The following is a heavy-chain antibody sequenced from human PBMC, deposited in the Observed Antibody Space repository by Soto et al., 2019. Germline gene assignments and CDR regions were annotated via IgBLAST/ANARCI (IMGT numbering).Heavy chain of an antibody. CDR2: INHSGST. V-gene: IGHV4-34*01. Sequence: SETLSLTCAVYGGSFSGYYWSWIRQPPGKGLEWIGEINHSGSTNYNPSLKSRVTISVDTSKNQFSLKLSSVTAADTAVYYCARGYDILTGPLDYWGPGTLVT. CDR1: GGSFSGYY. CDR3: ARGYDILTGPLDY. D-gene: IGHD3-9*01. J-gene: IGHJ4*02.